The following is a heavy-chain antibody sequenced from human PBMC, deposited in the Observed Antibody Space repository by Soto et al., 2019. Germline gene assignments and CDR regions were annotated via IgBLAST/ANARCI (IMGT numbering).Heavy chain of an antibody. CDR3: ARVPSYYDSSGSFDI. D-gene: IGHD3-22*01. J-gene: IGHJ3*02. V-gene: IGHV4-59*01. CDR1: GGSISSYY. CDR2: IYYSGST. Sequence: PSETLSLTCTVSGGSISSYYWSWIRQPPGKGLEWIGYIYYSGSTNYNPSLKSRVTISVDTSKNQFSLKLSSVTAADTAVDYCARVPSYYDSSGSFDIWGQGTMVTVSS.